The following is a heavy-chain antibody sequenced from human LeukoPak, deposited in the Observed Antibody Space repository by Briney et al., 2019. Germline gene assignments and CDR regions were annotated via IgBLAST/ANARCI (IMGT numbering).Heavy chain of an antibody. D-gene: IGHD3-3*01. Sequence: SGPTLVKPTQTLTLTCTFSGFSLRPSGAGVGWIRQPPGKALEWLALIYWNDDKRYSPSLKSRLTITKDTSKNQVVLTMTNMDPVDTATYYCAHNGITIFEPYYYGMDVWGQGTTVTVSS. V-gene: IGHV2-5*01. CDR1: GFSLRPSGAG. CDR3: AHNGITIFEPYYYGMDV. J-gene: IGHJ6*02. CDR2: IYWNDDK.